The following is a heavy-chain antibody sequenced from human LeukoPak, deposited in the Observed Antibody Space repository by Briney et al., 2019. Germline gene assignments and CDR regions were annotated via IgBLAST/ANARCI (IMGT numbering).Heavy chain of an antibody. D-gene: IGHD3-22*01. CDR3: ARDPQLRHYYETCGSYYFDY. CDR1: GFTFSDYS. CDR2: ISTSSTYI. Sequence: RTGGSLRLSCAASGFTFSDYSMNWVRQAPGKGLEWVSSISTSSTYIYYADSVKGRFTISRDNAKNSLYLHMNSLRAEDTAVYYCARDPQLRHYYETCGSYYFDYWGQGTLVTVSS. J-gene: IGHJ4*02. V-gene: IGHV3-21*01.